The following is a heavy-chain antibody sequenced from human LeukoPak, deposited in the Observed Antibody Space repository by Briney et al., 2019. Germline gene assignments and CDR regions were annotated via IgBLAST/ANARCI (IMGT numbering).Heavy chain of an antibody. D-gene: IGHD2-8*02. CDR3: ARHVMRNHPGGSSYTHAFDV. J-gene: IGHJ3*01. V-gene: IGHV4-59*08. CDR2: IYSSGTT. Sequence: SETLSLTCAVSGGSISGLYWSWIRQPPGKGLEWVGFIYSSGTTYYNPSLKSRLTIAIDTSSNQFSLRVRSVTAADSAVYYCARHVMRNHPGGSSYTHAFDVWGHGTRVTVSS. CDR1: GGSISGLY.